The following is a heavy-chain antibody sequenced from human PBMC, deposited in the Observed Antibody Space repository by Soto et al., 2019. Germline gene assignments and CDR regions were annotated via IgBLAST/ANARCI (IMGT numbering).Heavy chain of an antibody. Sequence: PSETLSLTCSVSGGSISTEIYYWAWIRQSPAKGLEWIGNIYYSGSTNYNPSLKSRVTISVDTSKNQFSLKLRSVTAADTAVYYCARLVRTFAPWGHGSLVTVS. CDR3: ARLVRTFAP. CDR1: GGSISTEIYY. V-gene: IGHV4-39*01. CDR2: IYYSGST. J-gene: IGHJ5*02. D-gene: IGHD2-15*01.